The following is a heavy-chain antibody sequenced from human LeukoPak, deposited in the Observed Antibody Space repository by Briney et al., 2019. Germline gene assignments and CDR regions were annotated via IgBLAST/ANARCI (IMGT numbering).Heavy chain of an antibody. V-gene: IGHV4-4*02. J-gene: IGHJ5*02. CDR1: GGSIMTTNW. D-gene: IGHD3-10*01. CDR2: VHLNGAT. Sequence: SGTLSLTCAVSGGSIMTTNWWSWVRQPPGKGLEWIGEVHLNGATNYNPSLESRVSMSIDTSKNQFSLKLSSVTAADTAVYYCARGVIRFFDYYGSGSYYRYNWFDPWGQGTLVTVSS. CDR3: ARGVIRFFDYYGSGSYYRYNWFDP.